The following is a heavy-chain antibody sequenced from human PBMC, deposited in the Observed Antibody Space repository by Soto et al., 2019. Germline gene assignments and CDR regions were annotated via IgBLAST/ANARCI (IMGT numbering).Heavy chain of an antibody. V-gene: IGHV3-23*01. CDR3: AKGSYYYDSSGPTPDYFDY. Sequence: GGSLRLSCAASGFTFSSYSMNWVRQAPGKGLEWVSAISGSGGSTYYADSVKGRFTISRDNSKNTLYLQMNSLRAEDTAVYYCAKGSYYYDSSGPTPDYFDYWGQGTLVTVSS. CDR2: ISGSGGST. CDR1: GFTFSSYS. D-gene: IGHD3-22*01. J-gene: IGHJ4*02.